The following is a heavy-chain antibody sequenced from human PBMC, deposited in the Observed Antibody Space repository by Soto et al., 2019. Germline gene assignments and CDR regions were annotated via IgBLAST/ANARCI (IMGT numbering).Heavy chain of an antibody. V-gene: IGHV1-3*01. CDR2: INAGNGNT. Sequence: ASVKVSCKASGYTFTSYAMHWVRQAPGQRLEWMGWINAGNGNTKYSQKFQGRVTITSDTSASTAYMELSSLTSEDTAVYYCTRDPGRSWFDPWGQGTLVTVSS. D-gene: IGHD3-10*01. J-gene: IGHJ5*02. CDR3: TRDPGRSWFDP. CDR1: GYTFTSYA.